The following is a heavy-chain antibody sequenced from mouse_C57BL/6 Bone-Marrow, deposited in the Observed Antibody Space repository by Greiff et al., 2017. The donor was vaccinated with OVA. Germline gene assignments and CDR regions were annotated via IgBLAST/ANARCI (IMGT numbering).Heavy chain of an antibody. V-gene: IGHV2-2*01. Sequence: QVQLKESGPGLVQPSQSLSITCTVSGFSLTSYGVHWVRQSPGKGLEWLGVIWSGGSTDYNAAFISRLSISKDNSTSQVFFKMNSLQADDTAIYYCARNGAGTYYFDYWGQGTTLTVSS. J-gene: IGHJ2*01. CDR3: ARNGAGTYYFDY. D-gene: IGHD4-1*01. CDR1: GFSLTSYG. CDR2: IWSGGST.